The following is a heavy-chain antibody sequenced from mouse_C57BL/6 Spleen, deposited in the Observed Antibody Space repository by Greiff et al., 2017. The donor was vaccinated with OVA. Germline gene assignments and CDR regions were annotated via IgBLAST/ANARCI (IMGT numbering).Heavy chain of an antibody. J-gene: IGHJ3*01. CDR3: AFYDYDGGAWFAY. CDR1: GFNIKNTY. D-gene: IGHD2-4*01. CDR2: IDPANGNT. V-gene: IGHV14-3*01. Sequence: DVKLVESVAELVRPGASVKLSCTASGFNIKNTYMHWVKQRPEQGLEWIGRIDPANGNTKYAPKFQGKATITADTSSNTAYLQLSSLTSEDTAIYYCAFYDYDGGAWFAYWGQGTLVTVSA.